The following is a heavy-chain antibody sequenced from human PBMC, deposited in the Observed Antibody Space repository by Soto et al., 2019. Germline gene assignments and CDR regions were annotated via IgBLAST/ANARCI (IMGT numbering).Heavy chain of an antibody. CDR3: AREGSXSSGGAGHYYYYYGMDV. V-gene: IGHV1-46*01. CDR1: GYTFTSYY. CDR2: INPSGGST. Sequence: GASVKVSCKASGYTFTSYYMHWVRQAPGQGLEWMGIINPSGGSTSYAQKFQGRVTMTRDTSTSTVYMELSSLRSEDTAVYYCAREGSXSSGGAGHYYYYYGMDVWGQGTTVTVSS. D-gene: IGHD6-13*01. J-gene: IGHJ6*02.